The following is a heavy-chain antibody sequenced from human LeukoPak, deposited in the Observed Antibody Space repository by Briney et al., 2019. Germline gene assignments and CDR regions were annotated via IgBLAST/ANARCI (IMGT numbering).Heavy chain of an antibody. CDR3: ARGTGLFDY. V-gene: IGHV3-21*01. CDR2: LSTASSFI. J-gene: IGHJ4*02. D-gene: IGHD1-1*01. CDR1: GFTFSSYT. Sequence: PGGSLRLSCAASGFTFSSYTMNWVRQAPGKGLEWVSSLSTASSFIYYADSVKGRFTISRDNAKNSLYLQMNSLRAEDTAVYYCARGTGLFDYWGQGTQVTVPS.